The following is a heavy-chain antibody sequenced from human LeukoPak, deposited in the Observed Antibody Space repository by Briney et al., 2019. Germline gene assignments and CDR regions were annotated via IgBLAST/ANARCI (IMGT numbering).Heavy chain of an antibody. D-gene: IGHD4-17*01. Sequence: GGSLRLSCAASGFTFSSHGIHWVRQAPGKGLEWVAFIRYDGSSKYNANSVKGRFTISRDNSKNTVYLQMSSLRAEDTAVYYCARDKDYGEQLGYWGQGTLVTVSS. CDR3: ARDKDYGEQLGY. J-gene: IGHJ4*02. CDR1: GFTFSSHG. CDR2: IRYDGSSK. V-gene: IGHV3-30*02.